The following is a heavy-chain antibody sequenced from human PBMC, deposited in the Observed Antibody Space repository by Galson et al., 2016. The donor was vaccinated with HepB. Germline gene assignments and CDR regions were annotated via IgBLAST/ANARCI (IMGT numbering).Heavy chain of an antibody. CDR2: ISYNGETT. D-gene: IGHD5-18*01. CDR1: GFIFSKYT. Sequence: SLRLSCAAPGFIFSKYTMHWVRQAPGKGLQYVSSISYNGETTHYADSVKGRFTISRDNSKNILYLQMSSLRVEDTSVYYCVRQPTYGYPFDYWGQGTLVTLSS. J-gene: IGHJ4*02. V-gene: IGHV3-64D*08. CDR3: VRQPTYGYPFDY.